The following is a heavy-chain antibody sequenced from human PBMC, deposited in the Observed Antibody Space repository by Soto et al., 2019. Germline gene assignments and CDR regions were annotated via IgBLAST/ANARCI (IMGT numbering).Heavy chain of an antibody. D-gene: IGHD4-17*01. CDR3: ARESYDYLDP. V-gene: IGHV4-59*01. CDR1: GGSISSYY. CDR2: IYYSGST. Sequence: PSETLSLTCTVSGGSISSYYWSWIRQPPGKGLEWIGYIYYSGSTNYNPSLKSRVTISVDTSKNQFSLKLSSVTAADTAVYYCARESYDYLDPWGQGTLVTVSS. J-gene: IGHJ5*02.